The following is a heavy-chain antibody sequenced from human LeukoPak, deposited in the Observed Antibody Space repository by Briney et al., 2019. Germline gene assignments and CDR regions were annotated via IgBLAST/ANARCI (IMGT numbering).Heavy chain of an antibody. CDR2: IIPIFGTA. CDR1: GGTFSSYA. J-gene: IGHJ4*02. D-gene: IGHD3-10*01. CDR3: ARVVGVGHRGYPFDY. Sequence: SVRVSCKASGGTFSSYAISWVRQAPGQGLEWMGGIIPIFGTANYAQKFQGRVTITTDESTSTAYMELSSLRSEDTAVYYCARVVGVGHRGYPFDYWGQGTLVTVSS. V-gene: IGHV1-69*05.